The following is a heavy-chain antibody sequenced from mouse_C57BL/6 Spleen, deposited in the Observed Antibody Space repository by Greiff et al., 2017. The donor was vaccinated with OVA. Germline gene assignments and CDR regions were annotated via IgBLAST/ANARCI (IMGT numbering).Heavy chain of an antibody. V-gene: IGHV5-6*01. J-gene: IGHJ3*01. Sequence: EVNVVESGGDLVKPGGSLKLSCAASGFTFSSYGMSWVRQTPDKRLEWVATISSGGSYTYYPDSVKGRFTISRDNAKNTLYLQMSSLKSEDTAMYYCASLRYDYDGEGFAYWGQGTLVTVSA. D-gene: IGHD2-4*01. CDR3: ASLRYDYDGEGFAY. CDR2: ISSGGSYT. CDR1: GFTFSSYG.